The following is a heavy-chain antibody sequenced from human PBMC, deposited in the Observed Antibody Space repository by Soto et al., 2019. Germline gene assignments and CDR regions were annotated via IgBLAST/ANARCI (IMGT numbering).Heavy chain of an antibody. Sequence: PGRSLRLSCAASGFTFSSYAMSWVRQAPGKGLEWVSSVSGGGGSTYYADSVKGRFTISRDNSKNTLYLQMNSLRAEDTAVYYCAKATYYYDSSGYYGWGQGTLVTVSS. CDR1: GFTFSSYA. CDR3: AKATYYYDSSGYYG. CDR2: VSGGGGST. J-gene: IGHJ4*02. V-gene: IGHV3-23*01. D-gene: IGHD3-22*01.